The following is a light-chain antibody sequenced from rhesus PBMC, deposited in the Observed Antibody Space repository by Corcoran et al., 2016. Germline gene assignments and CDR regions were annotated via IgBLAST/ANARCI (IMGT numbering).Light chain of an antibody. Sequence: DIQMTQSPSSLSASVGDKVTITCHASQDISSWLAWYQQKPGKAPKPLIYAASSLQSGVPSRLSGSESGTDYTLPISSLQSEDFATYYCQQYDDLPRTFGQGTKVEIK. CDR3: QQYDDLPRT. V-gene: IGKV1-19*01. CDR2: AAS. CDR1: QDISSW. J-gene: IGKJ1*01.